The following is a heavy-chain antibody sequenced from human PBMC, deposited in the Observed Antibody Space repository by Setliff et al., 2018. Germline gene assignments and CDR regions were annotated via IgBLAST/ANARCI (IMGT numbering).Heavy chain of an antibody. J-gene: IGHJ3*02. V-gene: IGHV1-18*01. Sequence: VASVKVSCKASGYTFTNYGISWMRQAPGQGLEWMGWISASNGNTNSAQKLQGRVTMTTDTSTSTAYMELRSLRSDDTAVYYCARDSPTVVTHIRAFDIWGQGTMVTVSS. D-gene: IGHD4-17*01. CDR3: ARDSPTVVTHIRAFDI. CDR1: GYTFTNYG. CDR2: ISASNGNT.